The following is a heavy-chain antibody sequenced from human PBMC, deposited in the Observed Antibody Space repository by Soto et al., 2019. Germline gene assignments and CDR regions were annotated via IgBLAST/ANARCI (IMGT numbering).Heavy chain of an antibody. V-gene: IGHV3-30*18. Sequence: GGSLRLSCAASGFTFNDYGMHWVRQAPGKGLEWVAVISYDETDKYYADSVKGRFAISRDNSKNTLYLQMNSLRVEDTAVYYCAKDLFRGYSGFDNWGQGTLVTVSS. CDR1: GFTFNDYG. CDR3: AKDLFRGYSGFDN. D-gene: IGHD2-21*01. CDR2: ISYDETDK. J-gene: IGHJ4*02.